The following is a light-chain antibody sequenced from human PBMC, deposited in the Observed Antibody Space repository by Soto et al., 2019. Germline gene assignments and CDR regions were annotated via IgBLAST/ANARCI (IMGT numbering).Light chain of an antibody. CDR1: QSVSSN. V-gene: IGKV3-15*01. CDR3: QQYNDWPRT. Sequence: EIVMTQYPATLSVSPGERATLSCRASQSVSSNLAWYQQKPGQVPRLLIYGASTRATGIPARFSGSGSGTEFTLTITSLQSEDFAVYYCQQYNDWPRTFGQGTKVEVK. J-gene: IGKJ1*01. CDR2: GAS.